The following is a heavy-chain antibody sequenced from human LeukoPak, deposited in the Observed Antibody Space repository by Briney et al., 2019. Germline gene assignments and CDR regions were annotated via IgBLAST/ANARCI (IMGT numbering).Heavy chain of an antibody. D-gene: IGHD1-26*01. V-gene: IGHV3-48*03. J-gene: IGHJ4*02. CDR2: ISSSGSTI. Sequence: GGSLRLSCEASGFTFSSYEMNWVRQAPGKGLEWVSYISSSGSTIYYADSVKGRFTISRDNAKNSLYLQMNSLRVEDTAVYYCARERKPVGFDYWGQGTLVTVSS. CDR3: ARERKPVGFDY. CDR1: GFTFSSYE.